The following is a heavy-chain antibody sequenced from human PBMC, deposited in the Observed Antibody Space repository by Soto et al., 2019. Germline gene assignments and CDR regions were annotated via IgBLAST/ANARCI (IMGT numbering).Heavy chain of an antibody. CDR2: INPHIGGR. CDR3: ARERGSSGWYLY. J-gene: IGHJ4*02. Sequence: ASVKVALKASGDAFTGYYMHWVLQAPGQGLEWGGWINPHIGGRPTAQKFQGRVTMTSDTSISTAYMERSRLRFDDTAGYYWARERGSSGWYLYWGQGTLVTVSS. D-gene: IGHD6-19*01. CDR1: GDAFTGYY. V-gene: IGHV1-2*02.